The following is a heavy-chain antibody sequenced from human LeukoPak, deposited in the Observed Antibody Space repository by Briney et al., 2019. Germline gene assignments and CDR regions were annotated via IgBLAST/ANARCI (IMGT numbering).Heavy chain of an antibody. Sequence: PSETLSLTCTVSGGSISSYYWSWIRQHPGKGLEWIGYIYYSGSTYYNPSLKSRVTISVDTSKNQFSLKLSSVTAADTAVYYCARSRTMIEKAFDIWGQGTMVTVSS. J-gene: IGHJ3*02. CDR1: GGSISSYY. V-gene: IGHV4-59*06. D-gene: IGHD3-22*01. CDR3: ARSRTMIEKAFDI. CDR2: IYYSGST.